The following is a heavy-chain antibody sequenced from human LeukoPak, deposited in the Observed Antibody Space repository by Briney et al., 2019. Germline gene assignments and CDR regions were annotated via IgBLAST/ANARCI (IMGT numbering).Heavy chain of an antibody. J-gene: IGHJ5*02. CDR2: IYSGGST. V-gene: IGHV3-53*01. D-gene: IGHD2-2*01. CDR1: GFTVSSNY. Sequence: GGSLRLSCAASGFTVSSNYMSWVRQAPGKGLEWVSVIYSGGSTYYADSVKGRFTISRDNSKDTLYLQMNSLRAEDTAVYYCATLRLIEVVPAATVWFDPWGQGTLVTVSS. CDR3: ATLRLIEVVPAATVWFDP.